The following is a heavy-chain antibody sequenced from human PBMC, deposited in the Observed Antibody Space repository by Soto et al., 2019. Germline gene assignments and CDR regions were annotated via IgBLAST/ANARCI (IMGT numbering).Heavy chain of an antibody. CDR2: ISHSGIT. V-gene: IGHV4-31*03. J-gene: IGHJ5*02. Sequence: PSETLSLTCTVSGGSITTSGDYWSWIRQHPGKGLEWIGYISHSGITEYNPSLKSRLTLSIDTSKDQFSLEMNSVTAADTAVYFCARVSHDYYYGWFDPWDQGTPVTVSS. D-gene: IGHD1-26*01. CDR3: ARVSHDYYYGWFDP. CDR1: GGSITTSGDY.